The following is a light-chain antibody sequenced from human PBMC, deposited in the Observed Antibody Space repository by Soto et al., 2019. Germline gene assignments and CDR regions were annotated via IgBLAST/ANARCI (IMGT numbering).Light chain of an antibody. CDR2: HAS. CDR1: QSISNW. CDR3: QQYNSYS. V-gene: IGKV1-5*01. J-gene: IGKJ1*01. Sequence: QMTQSPAPLPASLGDRVTLNCRASQSISNWLAWYQQKPGTAPKVLIYHASNLQSGVPSRFSGTGSGTEFTLTISSMQPDDFATYYCQQYNSYSFGQGTKVDIK.